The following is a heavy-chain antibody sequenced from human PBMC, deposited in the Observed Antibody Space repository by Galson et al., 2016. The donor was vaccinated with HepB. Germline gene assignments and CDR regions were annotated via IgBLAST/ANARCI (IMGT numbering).Heavy chain of an antibody. CDR3: AKDLGRSVGTIAF. V-gene: IGHV3-9*01. J-gene: IGHJ4*02. Sequence: SLRLSCAASGFTFQSFAMHWVRQAPGKGLEWVSGINWNSRYRDYAASVKGRFTISRDNAKNSLYLEMNSLRPDDSAFYYCAKDLGRSVGTIAFWGQGTLVTVSS. CDR1: GFTFQSFA. D-gene: IGHD5/OR15-5a*01. CDR2: INWNSRYR.